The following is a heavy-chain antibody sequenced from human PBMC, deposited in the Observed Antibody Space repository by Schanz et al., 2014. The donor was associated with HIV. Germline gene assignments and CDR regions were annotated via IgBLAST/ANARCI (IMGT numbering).Heavy chain of an antibody. V-gene: IGHV1-69*01. J-gene: IGHJ2*01. CDR1: GGTFSSYA. CDR3: AASMYNGSYGTHYYFDL. D-gene: IGHD1-26*01. CDR2: IIPMFGTR. Sequence: QVQLVQSGAEVKKPGSSVKVSCKASGGTFSSYAISWVRQAPGQGLEWMGGIIPMFGTRNFAQKFQGRVTITADESTGTAYMDLTSLRYEDTALYYCAASMYNGSYGTHYYFDLWGRGTLVTVSS.